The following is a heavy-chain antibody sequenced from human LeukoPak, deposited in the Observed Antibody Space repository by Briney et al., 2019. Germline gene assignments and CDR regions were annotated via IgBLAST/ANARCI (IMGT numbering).Heavy chain of an antibody. D-gene: IGHD3-10*01. Sequence: PGGSLRLSCAASGFTFSSYSMDWVRQAPGKGLEWVSSISSSSSYIYYADSVKGRFTISRDNAKNSLYLQMNSLRAEDTAVYYCARDRVLPWFGELFPFFDYWGQGTLVTVSS. CDR3: ARDRVLPWFGELFPFFDY. CDR2: ISSSSSYI. J-gene: IGHJ4*02. V-gene: IGHV3-21*01. CDR1: GFTFSSYS.